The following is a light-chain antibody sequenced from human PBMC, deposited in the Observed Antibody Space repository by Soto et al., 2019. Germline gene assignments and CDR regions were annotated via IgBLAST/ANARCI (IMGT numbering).Light chain of an antibody. CDR1: QTISTY. Sequence: DIQMTQSPSSLSASVGDRLTITCRASQTISTYLNWYRQKPGKAPEVLIYAASSLQSGVPSRFSGSGSGTEFTLTISSLQPDDFATYYCQQYETFWTFGQGTKVDIK. J-gene: IGKJ1*01. V-gene: IGKV1-39*01. CDR2: AAS. CDR3: QQYETFWT.